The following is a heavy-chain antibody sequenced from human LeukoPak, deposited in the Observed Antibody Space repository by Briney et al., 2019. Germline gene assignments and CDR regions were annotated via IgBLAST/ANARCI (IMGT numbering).Heavy chain of an antibody. J-gene: IGHJ4*02. D-gene: IGHD6-13*01. Sequence: PSETLSLTCTVSGGSISSTSYYWGWIRQPPGMGLEWIGIIYYSGSTYYNPSLKSRVTISVDTSNNQFSLKVRSVTAADTAVYYCARDYRAAGNFDYWGQGTLVTVSS. CDR3: ARDYRAAGNFDY. CDR2: IYYSGST. V-gene: IGHV4-39*07. CDR1: GGSISSTSYY.